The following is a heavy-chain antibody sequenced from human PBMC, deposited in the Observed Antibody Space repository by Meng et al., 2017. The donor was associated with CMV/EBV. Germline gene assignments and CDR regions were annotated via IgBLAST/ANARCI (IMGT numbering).Heavy chain of an antibody. V-gene: IGHV3-48*03. CDR1: GFTFSSYA. J-gene: IGHJ4*02. CDR3: ATPEGGWYDY. CDR2: ISSSGSTI. Sequence: GGSLRLSCAASGFTFSSYAMHWVRQAPGKGLEWVSYISSSGSTIYYADSVKGRFTISRDNAKNSLYLQMNSLRAEDTAVYYCATPEGGWYDYWGQGTLVTVSS. D-gene: IGHD6-19*01.